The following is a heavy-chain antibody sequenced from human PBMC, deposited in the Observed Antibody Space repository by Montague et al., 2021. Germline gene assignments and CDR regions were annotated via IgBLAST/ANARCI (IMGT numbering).Heavy chain of an antibody. Sequence: SETLSLTCTVSSGSIFHAHWSWVRQPPGKGLEWLGSMFYGGATSNNPPLKSRVTMSIDTSTNQFSLKLSFVTAADTAVHYCAKQDYFVSGTSYKGFDPWGQGILVTVSS. D-gene: IGHD3-10*01. V-gene: IGHV4-59*08. CDR1: SGSIFHAH. J-gene: IGHJ5*02. CDR2: MFYGGAT. CDR3: AKQDYFVSGTSYKGFDP.